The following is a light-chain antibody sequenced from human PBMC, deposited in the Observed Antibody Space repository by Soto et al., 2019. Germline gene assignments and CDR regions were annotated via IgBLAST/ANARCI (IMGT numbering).Light chain of an antibody. Sequence: QSVLTQPPSASGSPGQSVTISCTGTSSDVGGYTYVSWYRQHPGKAPKLKIYEVSKRPSGVPDRFSGSNSDNTDSLTVSGLQAEDEADYYCSSYAGSNNLVFVGGTKHTVL. V-gene: IGLV2-8*01. CDR1: SSDVGGYTY. J-gene: IGLJ2*01. CDR2: EVS. CDR3: SSYAGSNNLV.